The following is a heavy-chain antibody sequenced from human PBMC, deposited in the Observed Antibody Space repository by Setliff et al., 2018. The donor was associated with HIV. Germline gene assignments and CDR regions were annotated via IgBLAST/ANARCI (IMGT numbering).Heavy chain of an antibody. CDR1: GESFSYYF. Sequence: PSETLSLTCAVYGESFSYYFWSWVRQPPGKGLEWIGEINHSGSTNYNPSLKSRVTISADTSKNQFSLKLTSVTAADTAVYYCATGITVAPDYWGQGSLVTVPQ. CDR2: INHSGST. CDR3: ATGITVAPDY. V-gene: IGHV4-34*01. J-gene: IGHJ4*02. D-gene: IGHD6-19*01.